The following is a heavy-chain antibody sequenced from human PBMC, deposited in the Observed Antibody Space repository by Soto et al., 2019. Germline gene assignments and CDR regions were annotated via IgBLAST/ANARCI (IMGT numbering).Heavy chain of an antibody. V-gene: IGHV1-69*12. CDR3: ARDPPGVAVAGTDYYYFGVDV. J-gene: IGHJ6*02. Sequence: QVQLVQSGPEVKKPGSSVKVSCKASGGTFSNHGISWVRQAPGQGLEWMGGIIPIFGVPNYAQKFQGRVTITADESTSXAXMXXSNLRSEDTAVYYCARDPPGVAVAGTDYYYFGVDVWGPGTTVTVSS. CDR1: GGTFSNHG. D-gene: IGHD6-19*01. CDR2: IIPIFGVP.